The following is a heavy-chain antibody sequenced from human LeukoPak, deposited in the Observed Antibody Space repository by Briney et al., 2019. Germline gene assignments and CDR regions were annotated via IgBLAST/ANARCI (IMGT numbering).Heavy chain of an antibody. V-gene: IGHV3-30-3*01. J-gene: IGHJ4*02. CDR1: GFTFNTYT. CDR2: VTFDGSST. Sequence: PGGSLRLSCTASGFTFNTYTMHWVRQAPGKGLEWVAVVTFDGSSTYYADSVKGRFTISRDNSKNTLYLQMNSLRAEDTAVYYCAKAGYWGQGTLVTVSS. CDR3: AKAGY.